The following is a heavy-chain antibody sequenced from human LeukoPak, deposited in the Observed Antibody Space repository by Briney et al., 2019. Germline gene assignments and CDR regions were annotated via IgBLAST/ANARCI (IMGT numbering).Heavy chain of an antibody. CDR2: IIPIFGTA. V-gene: IGHV1-69*05. CDR3: ARDSRSRDRADY. J-gene: IGHJ4*02. CDR1: GSTFTSYG. D-gene: IGHD5-24*01. Sequence: SVKVSCKASGSTFTSYGISWVRQAPGQGLEWMGRIIPIFGTANYAQKFQGRVTITTDESTSTAYMELSSLRSEDTAVYYCARDSRSRDRADYWGQGTLVTFSS.